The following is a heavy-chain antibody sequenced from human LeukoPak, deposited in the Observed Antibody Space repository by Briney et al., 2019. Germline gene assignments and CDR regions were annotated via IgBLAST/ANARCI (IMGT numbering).Heavy chain of an antibody. J-gene: IGHJ3*01. CDR1: GFTFSTYA. CDR2: LTGRRGGT. Sequence: GGSLRLSCAASGFTFSTYAMSWVRQAPGKGLEWVSTLTGRRGGTYYADSVKGRFAISRGDSKNTLYLQMTSLRAEDTAVYYCAKEGGYYYDSSGHTLSNAFAVWGQGTMVTVSS. D-gene: IGHD3-22*01. CDR3: AKEGGYYYDSSGHTLSNAFAV. V-gene: IGHV3-23*01.